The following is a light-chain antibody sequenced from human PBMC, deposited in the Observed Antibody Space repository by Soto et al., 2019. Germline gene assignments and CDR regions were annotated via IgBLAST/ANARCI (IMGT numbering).Light chain of an antibody. Sequence: EVVLTQSPANLSVSPGEGVPLPCRASQGIGYTLAWYQHKPGQTPRLLIYGASTRATGIPVRFSGSASGTEFTLTITSLQSEDCAIYYCQRYNNWPLTFGGGTKVDI. CDR1: QGIGYT. CDR2: GAS. V-gene: IGKV3-15*01. CDR3: QRYNNWPLT. J-gene: IGKJ4*01.